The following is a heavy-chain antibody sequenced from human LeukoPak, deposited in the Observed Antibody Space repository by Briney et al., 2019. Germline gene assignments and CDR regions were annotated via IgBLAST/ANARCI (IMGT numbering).Heavy chain of an antibody. V-gene: IGHV3-7*01. CDR3: ARGTLEWAPIDGFDI. J-gene: IGHJ3*02. D-gene: IGHD3-3*01. Sequence: GGSLRLSCAVSGFTFRSYWMSWVRQAPGKGLEWVANIKHDGSEKYYVDSVKGRFTISRDNAKESLYLQLNSLRVEDSAVYYCARGTLEWAPIDGFDIWGQGTMVTVSS. CDR1: GFTFRSYW. CDR2: IKHDGSEK.